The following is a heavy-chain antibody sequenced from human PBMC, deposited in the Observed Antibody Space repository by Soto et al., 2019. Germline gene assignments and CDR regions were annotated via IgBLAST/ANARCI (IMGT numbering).Heavy chain of an antibody. J-gene: IGHJ4*02. V-gene: IGHV3-48*03. Sequence: EVQLMESGGGLVQPGGSLRLSCAASGFTFSSYEMNWVRQAPGKGLEWVSYISSSGSTIYYADSVKGRFTISRDNAKNSLYLQMNSLRAEDTAVYYCAREQEQWLAVDYWGQGTLVTVSS. CDR1: GFTFSSYE. CDR2: ISSSGSTI. D-gene: IGHD6-19*01. CDR3: AREQEQWLAVDY.